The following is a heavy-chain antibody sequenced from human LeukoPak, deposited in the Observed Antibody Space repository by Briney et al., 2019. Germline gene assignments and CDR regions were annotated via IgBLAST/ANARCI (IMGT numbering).Heavy chain of an antibody. J-gene: IGHJ3*01. CDR3: VRDQTIDSRAGPSDPFDV. D-gene: IGHD3-3*01. V-gene: IGHV3-13*01. Sequence: GGSLRLSCAASGFTFSNYDMHWVRQTRGGGLEWVSGIGTLADTFYPDSAKGRFTISRDNAKNSLYLQMNSLRADNMAVYYCVRDQTIDSRAGPSDPFDVWGQGTMVTVSS. CDR1: GFTFSNYD. CDR2: IGTLADT.